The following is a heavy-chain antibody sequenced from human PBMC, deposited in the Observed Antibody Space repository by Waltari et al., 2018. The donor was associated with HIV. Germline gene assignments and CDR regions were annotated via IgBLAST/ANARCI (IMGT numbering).Heavy chain of an antibody. J-gene: IGHJ2*01. CDR1: GFTFSSHD. CDR3: VRQPLRHDL. V-gene: IGHV3-7*01. CDR2: ISYDAREK. Sequence: EVKLVESGGGAVQTGGSLRLSCEGSGFTFSSHDMDWVRQTPGKGRGWVDQISYDAREKFHGDSVRGRFVVSRDNARNSIFLQMNNLRDDDTGVYFCVRQPLRHDL.